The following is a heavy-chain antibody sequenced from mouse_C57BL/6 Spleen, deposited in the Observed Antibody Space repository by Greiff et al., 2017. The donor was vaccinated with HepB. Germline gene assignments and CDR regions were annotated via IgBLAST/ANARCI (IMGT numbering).Heavy chain of an antibody. CDR1: GFNIKDYY. CDR2: IDPEDGDT. CDR3: TTRRDPYSNQYYFDA. D-gene: IGHD2-5*01. V-gene: IGHV14-1*01. J-gene: IGHJ2*01. Sequence: EVHLVESGAELVRPGASVKLSCTASGFNIKDYYMHWVKQRPEQGLEWIGRIDPEDGDTEYAPKFQGQATMTADTSSNTAYLQLSSLTSEDTAVYYCTTRRDPYSNQYYFDAWGQGTTLTVSS.